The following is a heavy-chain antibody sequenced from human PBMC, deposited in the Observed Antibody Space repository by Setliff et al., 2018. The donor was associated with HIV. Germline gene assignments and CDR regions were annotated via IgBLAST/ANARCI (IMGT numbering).Heavy chain of an antibody. CDR1: GFTFSNYA. CDR2: LSYEGSYK. CDR3: VKDSLGAMVPYYFQS. J-gene: IGHJ4*02. D-gene: IGHD5-18*01. V-gene: IGHV3-30*18. Sequence: GGSLRLSCAASGFTFSNYAMSWVRQAPGKGLEWVAGLSYEGSYKYYAVSVKGRCTISRDTSRNTLYLQMNSLRAEDTAVYYCVKDSLGAMVPYYFQSWGQGTLVTVSS.